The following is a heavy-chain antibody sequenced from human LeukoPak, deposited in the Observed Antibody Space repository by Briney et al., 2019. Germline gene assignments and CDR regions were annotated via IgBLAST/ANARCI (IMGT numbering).Heavy chain of an antibody. V-gene: IGHV4-34*01. D-gene: IGHD6-13*01. CDR3: ARGGWSIAAAGTPFDY. CDR1: GGSFSGYY. Sequence: SETLSLTCAVYGGSFSGYYWSWIRQPPGKGLEWIGEINHSGSTNYNPSLKSRVTISVATSKNQFSLKLSSVTAADTAVYYCARGGWSIAAAGTPFDYWGQGTLVTVSS. J-gene: IGHJ4*02. CDR2: INHSGST.